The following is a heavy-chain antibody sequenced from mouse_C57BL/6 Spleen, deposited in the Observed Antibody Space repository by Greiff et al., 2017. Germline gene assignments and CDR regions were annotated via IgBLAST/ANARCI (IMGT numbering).Heavy chain of an antibody. V-gene: IGHV1-81*01. J-gene: IGHJ3*01. CDR2: IYPRSGNT. CDR1: GYTFTSYG. Sequence: QVQLQQSGAELARPGASVKLSCKASGYTFTSYGISWVKQRTGQGPEWIGEIYPRSGNTYYNEKFKGKATLTADKSSSAAYMRLRSLTSEGSAVYYCAAGWVYYDYDEFAYWGQGTLVTVSA. D-gene: IGHD2-4*01. CDR3: AAGWVYYDYDEFAY.